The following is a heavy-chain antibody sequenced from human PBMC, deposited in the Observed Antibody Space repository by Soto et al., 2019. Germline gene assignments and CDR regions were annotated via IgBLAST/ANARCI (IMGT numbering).Heavy chain of an antibody. CDR3: ARDYITRLSYDIPGMDV. CDR2: IYYSGST. V-gene: IGHV4-31*03. J-gene: IGHJ6*02. CDR1: GGSISSVGHY. D-gene: IGHD3-10*01. Sequence: SETLSLSCSVSGGSISSVGHYWSWIRRQPGKGLEWIGYIYYSGSTDYSPSLKSRVTISVDRSKNQFSLNLSSVTAADTAIYYCARDYITRLSYDIPGMDVWGQGTTVTVSS.